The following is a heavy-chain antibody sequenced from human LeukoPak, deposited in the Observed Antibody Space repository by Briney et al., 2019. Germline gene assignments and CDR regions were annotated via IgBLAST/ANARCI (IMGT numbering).Heavy chain of an antibody. V-gene: IGHV4-39*07. CDR3: ATNYTAVSAFDS. Sequence: SETLSLTCAVYGGSFSSYYWGWIRQPPGKGLEWIGSIYYSGSTYYNPSLKSRVTISVDTSKNQFSLTLYSMTAADTAVYYCATNYTAVSAFDSWGNGTRVTVSS. CDR1: GGSFSSYY. D-gene: IGHD6-19*01. J-gene: IGHJ4*03. CDR2: IYYSGST.